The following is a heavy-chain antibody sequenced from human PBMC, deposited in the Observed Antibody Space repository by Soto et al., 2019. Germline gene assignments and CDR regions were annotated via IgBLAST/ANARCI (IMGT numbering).Heavy chain of an antibody. CDR3: ARVRDQLLFYYYYGMDV. CDR1: GFTFSSYA. D-gene: IGHD2-2*01. CDR2: ISYDGSNK. Sequence: QVQLVESGGGVVQPGRSLRLSCAASGFTFSSYAMHWVRQAPGKGLEWVAVISYDGSNKYYADSVKGRFTISRDNSKNTLYLPMNSLRAEDTAVYYCARVRDQLLFYYYYGMDVWGQGTTVTVSS. J-gene: IGHJ6*02. V-gene: IGHV3-30-3*01.